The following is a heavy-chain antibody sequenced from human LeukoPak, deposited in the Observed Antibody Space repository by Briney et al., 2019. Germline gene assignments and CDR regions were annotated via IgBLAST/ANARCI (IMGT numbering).Heavy chain of an antibody. CDR1: GYSISSGYY. J-gene: IGHJ4*02. V-gene: IGHV4-38-2*01. CDR2: IYHSGST. CDR3: ARSASGSYYFDY. D-gene: IGHD1-26*01. Sequence: PSETLSFTCAVSGYSISSGYYWGWIRQPPGKGLEWIGSIYHSGSTYYTPSLKSRVTISVDTSKNQFSLKLSSVTAADTAVYYCARSASGSYYFDYWGQGTLVTVSS.